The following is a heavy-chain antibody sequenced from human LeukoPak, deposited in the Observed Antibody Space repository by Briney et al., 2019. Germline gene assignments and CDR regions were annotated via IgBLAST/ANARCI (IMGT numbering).Heavy chain of an antibody. J-gene: IGHJ4*02. D-gene: IGHD6-19*01. CDR2: ISGSGTTM. Sequence: PGGSLRLSCVASGFTFSSYEMNWLRQSPGKGLEWVSYISGSGTTMYHADSVKGRFTISRDNAKNSLYLQMNSLRAEDTAIYYCARSVQWLPYWGQGTLVTVSS. CDR1: GFTFSSYE. CDR3: ARSVQWLPY. V-gene: IGHV3-48*03.